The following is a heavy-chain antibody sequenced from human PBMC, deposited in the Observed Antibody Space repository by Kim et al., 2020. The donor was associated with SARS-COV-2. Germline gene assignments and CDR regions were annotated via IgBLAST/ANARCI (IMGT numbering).Heavy chain of an antibody. Sequence: SVKVSCKASGGTFSSYAISWVRQAPGQGLEWMGGIIPIFGTANYAQKFQGRVTITADETTRTAYMELSSLRSEDTAVYYCARGGRYGDYVVHYWGQGTLVTVSS. J-gene: IGHJ4*02. V-gene: IGHV1-69*13. CDR2: IIPIFGTA. CDR3: ARGGRYGDYVVHY. CDR1: GGTFSSYA. D-gene: IGHD4-17*01.